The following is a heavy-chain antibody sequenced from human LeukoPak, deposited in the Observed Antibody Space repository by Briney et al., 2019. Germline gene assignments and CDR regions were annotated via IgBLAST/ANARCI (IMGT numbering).Heavy chain of an antibody. CDR1: GFTFSSYW. D-gene: IGHD3-22*01. V-gene: IGHV3-7*01. CDR3: GRDLSSYYDSSGYAHEY. Sequence: PGESLRLSCAASGFTFSSYWMSWVRQAPGKGLEWVANIKQDGSEKYYVDSVKGRFTISRDNAKNSLYLQMNSLRAGDTAVYYCGRDLSSYYDSSGYAHEYWGQGTLVTVSS. CDR2: IKQDGSEK. J-gene: IGHJ4*02.